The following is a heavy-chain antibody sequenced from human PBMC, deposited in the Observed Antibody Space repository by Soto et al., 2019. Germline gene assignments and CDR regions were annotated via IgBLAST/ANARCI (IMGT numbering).Heavy chain of an antibody. CDR2: IYYSGST. D-gene: IGHD6-6*01. J-gene: IGHJ5*02. CDR1: GGCMRSYY. CDR3: ARHTRVIAARTWFDP. V-gene: IGHV4-59*08. Sequence: PSETLSLTGTVSGGCMRSYYWSWIRQPPGKGLEWIGYIYYSGSTNYNPSLKSRVTISVDTSKNQFSLKLSSVTAADTAVYYCARHTRVIAARTWFDPRGQGTPVTVSS.